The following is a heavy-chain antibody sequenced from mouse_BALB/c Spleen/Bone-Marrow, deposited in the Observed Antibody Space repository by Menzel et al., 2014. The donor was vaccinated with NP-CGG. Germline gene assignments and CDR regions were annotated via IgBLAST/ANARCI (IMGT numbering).Heavy chain of an antibody. J-gene: IGHJ3*01. Sequence: QVQLQQSGPQLVRPGASVKISCKASGYSISSYWMHWVKQRPGQGLEWIGMIDPSDSETRLNQKFKDKATLTVDKSSSPAYMALNRPASGDPGVYCNAPQCYGYAWFGYWGQRALVTGSA. CDR3: APQCYGYAWFGY. CDR1: GYSISSYW. CDR2: IDPSDSET. V-gene: IGHV1S74*01. D-gene: IGHD1-2*01.